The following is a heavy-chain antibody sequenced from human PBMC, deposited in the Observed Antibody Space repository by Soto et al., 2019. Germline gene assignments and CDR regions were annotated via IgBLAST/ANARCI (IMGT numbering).Heavy chain of an antibody. CDR3: ATNVDTSMAVNRNYYYGMDV. CDR1: GGTFSSYA. D-gene: IGHD5-18*01. J-gene: IGHJ6*02. CDR2: VIPIFSTT. V-gene: IGHV1-69*12. Sequence: QVQLVQSGAEVKKPGSSVKVSCKASGGTFSSYAISWVRQAPGQGLEWMGGVIPIFSTTNHAQRFQGRVTITADESXXTXDXXLSSLRSEDTAIYYCATNVDTSMAVNRNYYYGMDVWGQGTTVTVSS.